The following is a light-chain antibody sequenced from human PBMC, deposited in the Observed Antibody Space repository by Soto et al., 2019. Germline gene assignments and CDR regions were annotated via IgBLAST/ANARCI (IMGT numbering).Light chain of an antibody. CDR2: DAS. CDR1: QSVSSY. J-gene: IGKJ5*01. V-gene: IGKV3-11*01. CDR3: QQRSNWPIT. Sequence: EIVLTQSPATLSLSPGERATLSCRASQSVSSYLAWYQQKPGQAPRLLIYDASNRATGIPARFSGSGSGTDITLTISRLKPEDFAVYYCQQRSNWPITFGQGTRLEI.